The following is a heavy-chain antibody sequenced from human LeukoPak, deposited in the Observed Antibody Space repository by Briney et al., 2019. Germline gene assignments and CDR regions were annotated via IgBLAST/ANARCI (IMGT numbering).Heavy chain of an antibody. CDR1: GFTFSSYA. CDR2: ISGSGGST. J-gene: IGHJ4*02. Sequence: PGGSLRLSCAASGFTFSSYAMSWVRQAPGKGLEWVSAISGSGGSTYYADSVKGRFTISRDNSKNTLYLQMNSLRAEDTAVYYCAKDPRIAAAGREYFGYWGQGTLVTVSS. D-gene: IGHD6-13*01. V-gene: IGHV3-23*01. CDR3: AKDPRIAAAGREYFGY.